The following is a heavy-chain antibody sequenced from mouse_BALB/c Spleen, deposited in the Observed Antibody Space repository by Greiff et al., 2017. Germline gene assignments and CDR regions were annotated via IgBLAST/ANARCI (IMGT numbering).Heavy chain of an antibody. CDR3: ARGDYGSSSYAMDY. CDR1: GDSITSGY. Sequence: VQLKESGPSLVKPSQTLSLTCSVTGDSITSGYWNWIRKFPGNKLEYMGYISYSGSTYYNPSLKSRISITRDTSKNQYYLQLNSVTTEDTATYYCARGDYGSSSYAMDYWGQGTSVTVSS. D-gene: IGHD1-1*01. V-gene: IGHV3-8*02. CDR2: ISYSGST. J-gene: IGHJ4*01.